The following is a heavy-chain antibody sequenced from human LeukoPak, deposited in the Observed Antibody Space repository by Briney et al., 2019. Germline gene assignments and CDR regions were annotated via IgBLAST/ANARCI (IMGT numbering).Heavy chain of an antibody. V-gene: IGHV3-11*01. D-gene: IGHD2-15*01. CDR2: ISSSGSTI. CDR1: GFTFSDYY. J-gene: IGHJ6*02. Sequence: GGSLRLSCAASGFTFSDYYMSWIRQAPGKGLEWVSYISSSGSTIYYADSVKGRFTISRDNAKNSLYLQMNSLRAEDTAVYYCARDLQSDCSGGGCYGADYYYGMDVWGQGTTVTVSS. CDR3: ARDLQSDCSGGGCYGADYYYGMDV.